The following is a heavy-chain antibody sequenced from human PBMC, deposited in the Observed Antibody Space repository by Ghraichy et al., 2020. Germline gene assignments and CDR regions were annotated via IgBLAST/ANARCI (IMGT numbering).Heavy chain of an antibody. CDR1: GFTFSDYG. J-gene: IGHJ6*03. V-gene: IGHV3-33*01. CDR3: ARAGTGYCSGDSCFVVSWYYYMDV. CDR2: IWYDGSQT. Sequence: GGSLRLSCAASGFTFSDYGMHWVRQAPGKGLEWEAVIWYDGSQTHYADSVKGRFTISRDNSKSTLYLQMDSLRVEDTAVYYCARAGTGYCSGDSCFVVSWYYYMDVWGKGTTVTVSS. D-gene: IGHD2-15*01.